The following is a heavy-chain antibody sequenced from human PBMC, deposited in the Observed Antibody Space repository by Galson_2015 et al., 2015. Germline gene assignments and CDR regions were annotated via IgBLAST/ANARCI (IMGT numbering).Heavy chain of an antibody. V-gene: IGHV3-7*01. Sequence: SLRLSCAASGFTFRTYWMSWVRQAPGRGLEWVANIKEDGSKRYHADSVKGRFMISRDNAKNSLFLQMNSLRGDDTAIYYCARDDPGVGAYRFWGQGAMVTVSA. D-gene: IGHD2-21*01. CDR2: IKEDGSKR. CDR1: GFTFRTYW. CDR3: ARDDPGVGAYRF. J-gene: IGHJ3*01.